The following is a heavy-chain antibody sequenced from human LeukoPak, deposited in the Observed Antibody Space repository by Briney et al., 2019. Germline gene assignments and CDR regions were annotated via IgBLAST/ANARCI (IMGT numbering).Heavy chain of an antibody. Sequence: SETLSLTCAVSGGSISSINWWSWVRQAPGKGLEWIGEIYHTGSTNYNPPLKSRVTISVDKSKNHFSLNLSSVTAADTAVYYCARVGYHYYDSTGYSNFDYWGQGTLVTVSS. J-gene: IGHJ4*02. CDR3: ARVGYHYYDSTGYSNFDY. CDR2: IYHTGST. CDR1: GGSISSINW. D-gene: IGHD3-22*01. V-gene: IGHV4-4*02.